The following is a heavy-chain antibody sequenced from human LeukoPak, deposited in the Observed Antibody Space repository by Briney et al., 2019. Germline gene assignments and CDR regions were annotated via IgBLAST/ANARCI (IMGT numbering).Heavy chain of an antibody. D-gene: IGHD2-2*01. V-gene: IGHV4-59*01. CDR3: ARAQKTMLSRAVYFFDF. Sequence: SETLSLTCNVSGASISDYYWSWIRQSPTRGLEWIGYVSSRVATNNNPSLKSRVTTSAHTSENQLSLKLTSVTAADTAVYYCARAQKTMLSRAVYFFDFWGQGLLVTVSS. CDR2: VSSRVAT. J-gene: IGHJ4*02. CDR1: GASISDYY.